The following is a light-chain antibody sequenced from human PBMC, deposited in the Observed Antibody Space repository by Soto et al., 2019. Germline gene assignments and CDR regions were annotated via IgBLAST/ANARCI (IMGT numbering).Light chain of an antibody. CDR1: QSVASD. CDR3: QQYNNWPPLT. CDR2: GVS. J-gene: IGKJ4*01. Sequence: EIVLTQSPATLSVSPGERATLSCRASQSVASDLAWYQQQPGQAPRLLIFGVSTRATGIPVRFSGSGSGTEFTLTISSLQSEDFAVYYCQQYNNWPPLTFGGGTKVDIK. V-gene: IGKV3-15*01.